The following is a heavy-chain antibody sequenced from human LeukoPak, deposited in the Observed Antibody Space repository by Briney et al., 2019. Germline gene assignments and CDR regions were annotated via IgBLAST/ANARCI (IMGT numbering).Heavy chain of an antibody. CDR2: INHSGST. CDR1: GGSISSSSYY. D-gene: IGHD3-3*01. Sequence: SETLSLTCTVSGGSISSSSYYWGWIRQPPGKGLEWIGEINHSGSTNYNPSLKSRVTISVETSKNQFSLKLSSVTAADTAVYYCASLSGPFDYWGQGTLVTVSS. CDR3: ASLSGPFDY. J-gene: IGHJ4*02. V-gene: IGHV4-39*07.